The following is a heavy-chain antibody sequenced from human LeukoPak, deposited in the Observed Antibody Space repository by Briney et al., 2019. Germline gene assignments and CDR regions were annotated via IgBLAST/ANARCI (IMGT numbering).Heavy chain of an antibody. D-gene: IGHD4-17*01. Sequence: GGSLSLSCAASGFSFSNAWWSWARQAPGKGLEWVGRIKSMSDGETRDYAAPVRGRFAISRDDSKNTLFLLMNSLKTDDTAVYFCITDPGDYENFWGQGTLVTVSS. V-gene: IGHV3-15*01. CDR3: ITDPGDYENF. J-gene: IGHJ4*02. CDR1: GFSFSNAW. CDR2: IKSMSDGETR.